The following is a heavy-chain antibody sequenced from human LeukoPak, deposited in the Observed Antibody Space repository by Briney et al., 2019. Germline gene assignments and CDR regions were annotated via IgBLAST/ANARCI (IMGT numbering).Heavy chain of an antibody. CDR1: GFTFSSYE. CDR3: ARGSFLITFGGFIG. Sequence: GGTLRLSCAASGFTFSSYEMHWVRQAPGKGLEWVSYISSSGSTIYYADSVRGRFTISRDNAKNSLYLQMNSLRAEDTAVYYCARGSFLITFGGFIGWGQGTLVTVSS. D-gene: IGHD3-16*02. CDR2: ISSSGSTI. V-gene: IGHV3-48*03. J-gene: IGHJ4*02.